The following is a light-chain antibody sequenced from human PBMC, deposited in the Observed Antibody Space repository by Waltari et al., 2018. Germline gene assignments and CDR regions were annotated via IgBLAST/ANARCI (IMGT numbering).Light chain of an antibody. CDR1: QSVVGSSNNKSY. Sequence: DIVMTQSSDSLAVSLGERATINCMSSQSVVGSSNNKSYLTWYQQKPRQPPKLLISWASTREAGVPDRFSGSGSGTDFTLTISILQAEDVAVYYCQQYLSAPLTFGGGTKVEIK. CDR3: QQYLSAPLT. V-gene: IGKV4-1*01. J-gene: IGKJ4*01. CDR2: WAS.